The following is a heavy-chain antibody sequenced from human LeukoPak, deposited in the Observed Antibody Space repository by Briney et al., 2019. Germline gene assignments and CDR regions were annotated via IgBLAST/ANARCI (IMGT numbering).Heavy chain of an antibody. D-gene: IGHD3-10*01. CDR2: ISSSSSYI. Sequence: GGSLRLSCAASGFTFSSYSMNWVRQAPGKGLEWVSSISSSSSYIYYADSVKGRFTISRDNAKNSLYLQMNSLRAEDTAVYYCARQNTYYYGSGIYLSNWFDPWGQGTLVTVSS. J-gene: IGHJ5*02. CDR1: GFTFSSYS. V-gene: IGHV3-21*01. CDR3: ARQNTYYYGSGIYLSNWFDP.